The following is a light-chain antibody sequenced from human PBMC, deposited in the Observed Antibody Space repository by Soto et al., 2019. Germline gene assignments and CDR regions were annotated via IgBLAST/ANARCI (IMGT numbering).Light chain of an antibody. CDR1: GRDVGPHNY. CDR2: DVS. J-gene: IGLJ3*02. Sequence: QSVLTQPASVSGSPGQSITISCTGTGRDVGPHNYVSWYQQLPGEAPKVIIYDVSSRPSGVSDRFSGSESGGTASLTISGLQAEDEGDYFCSSATSTSTRFGGGTKVTVL. CDR3: SSATSTSTR. V-gene: IGLV2-14*03.